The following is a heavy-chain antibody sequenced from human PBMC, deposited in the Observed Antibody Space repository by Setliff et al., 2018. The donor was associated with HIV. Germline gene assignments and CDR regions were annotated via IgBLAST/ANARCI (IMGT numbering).Heavy chain of an antibody. Sequence: ASVKVSCKASGYTFTSYGISWVRQAPGQGLEWMGWISAYNGNTNYAQKLQGRVTMTTDTSTSTAYMELRSLRSDDTAVYYCARANDIAAAGPFDYWGQGTQVTVSS. CDR3: ARANDIAAAGPFDY. J-gene: IGHJ4*02. D-gene: IGHD6-13*01. CDR2: ISAYNGNT. V-gene: IGHV1-18*01. CDR1: GYTFTSYG.